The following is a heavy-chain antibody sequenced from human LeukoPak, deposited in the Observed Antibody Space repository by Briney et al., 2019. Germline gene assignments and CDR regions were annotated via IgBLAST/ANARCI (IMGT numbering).Heavy chain of an antibody. Sequence: GASVTVSFTCSGYTVTSYDFYWVRQAHAQGQGWVGCRNIKRGNTGYAQKFQGRVTMTMNTSISTAYMELSSLRSEDMAVYYCGRIWFGELLSRPESGMDVWGQGTTVTVSS. V-gene: IGHV1-8*01. J-gene: IGHJ6*02. CDR1: GYTVTSYD. CDR3: GRIWFGELLSRPESGMDV. CDR2: RNIKRGNT. D-gene: IGHD3-10*01.